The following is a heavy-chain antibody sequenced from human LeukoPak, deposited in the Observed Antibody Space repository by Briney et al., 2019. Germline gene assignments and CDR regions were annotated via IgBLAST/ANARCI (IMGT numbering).Heavy chain of an antibody. CDR1: GGSIRSSNHY. CDR3: ARQILFHSERWLQFFDY. J-gene: IGHJ4*02. Sequence: SETLSLTCAVSGGSIRSSNHYWGWIRQPPGKGLEWIGSIYYSGSIYYNPSLKSGVTISVDTSKNQCSLKLSSVTAADTAVYYCARQILFHSERWLQFFDYWGQGILVTVSS. V-gene: IGHV4-39*01. D-gene: IGHD5-24*01. CDR2: IYYSGSI.